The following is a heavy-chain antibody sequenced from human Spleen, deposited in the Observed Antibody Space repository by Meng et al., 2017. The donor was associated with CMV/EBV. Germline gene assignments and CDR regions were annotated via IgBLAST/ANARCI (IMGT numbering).Heavy chain of an antibody. J-gene: IGHJ6*02. D-gene: IGHD3-3*01. V-gene: IGHV1-18*04. CDR2: ISAYNGNT. CDR1: GYTFTGYY. CDR3: ARGATIFGVPRYYGMDV. Sequence: ASVKVSCKAYGYTFTGYYMHWVRQAPGQGLEWMGWISAYNGNTNYAQKLQGRVTVTTDTSTSTAYMELRSLRSDDTAVYYCARGATIFGVPRYYGMDVWGQGTTVTVSS.